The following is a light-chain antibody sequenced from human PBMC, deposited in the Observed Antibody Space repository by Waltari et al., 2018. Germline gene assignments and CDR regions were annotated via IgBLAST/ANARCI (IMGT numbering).Light chain of an antibody. CDR3: QKNDNWPHS. J-gene: IGKJ2*03. V-gene: IGKV3D-15*01. Sequence: EVVMTQSPATLSLSPGERATLYCWASQSVGSSLAWYQQKPGQAPRLLIYGASSRATGIPDRFSGSVSGTEFTLTISSLEPEDVALYCCQKNDNWPHSFGQGTKVEIK. CDR2: GAS. CDR1: QSVGSS.